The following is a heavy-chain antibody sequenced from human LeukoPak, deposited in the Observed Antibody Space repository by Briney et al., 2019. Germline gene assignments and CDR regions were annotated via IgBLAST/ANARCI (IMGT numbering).Heavy chain of an antibody. CDR1: GFTFSSYS. V-gene: IGHV3-21*01. Sequence: GGSLRLSCAVSGFTFSSYSMDWVRQAPGKWLEWVSSISSSSSYIYYADSVKGRFTISRDNAKNSLYLQMNSLRAEDTAVYYCARDFKSHVGPDDYWGQGTLVTVSS. J-gene: IGHJ4*02. D-gene: IGHD3-10*02. CDR3: ARDFKSHVGPDDY. CDR2: ISSSSSYI.